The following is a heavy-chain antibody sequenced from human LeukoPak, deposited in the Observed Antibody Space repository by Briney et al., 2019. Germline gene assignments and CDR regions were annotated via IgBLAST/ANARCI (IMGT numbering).Heavy chain of an antibody. Sequence: PGGSLRLSCAASGFTFSNYWMSWVRQAPGKGLEWVSVIYSGGSTYYADSVKGRFTISRDNSKNTLYLQMNSLRAEDTAVYYCVAFPGAFDIWGQGTMVTVSS. CDR2: IYSGGST. V-gene: IGHV3-53*01. CDR3: VAFPGAFDI. CDR1: GFTFSNYW. J-gene: IGHJ3*02.